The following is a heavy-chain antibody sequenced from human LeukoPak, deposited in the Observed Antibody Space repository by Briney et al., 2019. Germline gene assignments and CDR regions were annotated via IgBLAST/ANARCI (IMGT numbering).Heavy chain of an antibody. Sequence: GGSLRLSCAASGFTFSSYCMNWVRQAPGKGLEWVAYISCSRSATYYADSVKGRFTISRDNAKNSLYLQMNSLRAGDRAVYYCARDELVPAEQPTDHYDYYTDGWGKGTTVTVSS. CDR1: GFTFSSYC. V-gene: IGHV3-48*04. D-gene: IGHD2-2*01. CDR2: ISCSRSAT. J-gene: IGHJ6*03. CDR3: ARDELVPAEQPTDHYDYYTDG.